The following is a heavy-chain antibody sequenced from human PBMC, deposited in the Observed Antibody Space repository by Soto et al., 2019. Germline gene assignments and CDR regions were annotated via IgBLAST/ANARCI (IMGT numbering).Heavy chain of an antibody. D-gene: IGHD3-3*02. CDR1: GDSISSSNW. Sequence: QVQLQESGPGLVKPSGTLSLTCAVSGDSISSSNWWSWVRQPPGKGLEWIGEIYHSGSTNYNPSLKRRVTISVDKSKNQFSLKLSSVTAADKAVYYCARVLGNDAFDIWGQGTMVTVSS. J-gene: IGHJ3*02. V-gene: IGHV4-4*02. CDR2: IYHSGST. CDR3: ARVLGNDAFDI.